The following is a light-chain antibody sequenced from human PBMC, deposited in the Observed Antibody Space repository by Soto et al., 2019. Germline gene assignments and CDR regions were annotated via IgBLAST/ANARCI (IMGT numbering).Light chain of an antibody. Sequence: EIVMTQSPATLSVSPGERADLSCRASQSISSNLAWYQQKPGQAPRLLILGASTRATGIPARFSGSASGTEFTLAISSLQSEDFAVYYCQQYHDWPLTFGQGTKVEIK. J-gene: IGKJ1*01. V-gene: IGKV3-15*01. CDR3: QQYHDWPLT. CDR1: QSISSN. CDR2: GAS.